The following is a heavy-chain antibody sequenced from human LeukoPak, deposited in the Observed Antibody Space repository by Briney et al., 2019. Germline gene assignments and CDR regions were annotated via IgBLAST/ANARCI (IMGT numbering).Heavy chain of an antibody. CDR1: GFTFSSYA. Sequence: GGSVRLSCAASGFTFSSYAMSWVRQAPGKGLEWVSAISGSGGSTYHADSVKGRFTISRDNSKNTLYLQMNSLRAEDTAVYYCAKCDDFWSGSNWGQGTLVTVSS. CDR2: ISGSGGST. D-gene: IGHD3-3*01. V-gene: IGHV3-23*01. CDR3: AKCDDFWSGSN. J-gene: IGHJ4*02.